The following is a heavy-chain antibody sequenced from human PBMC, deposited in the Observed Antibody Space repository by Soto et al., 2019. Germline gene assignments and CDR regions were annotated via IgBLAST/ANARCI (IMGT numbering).Heavy chain of an antibody. Sequence: EVQLVESGGGLVKPGGSLRLSCAASGFTFSSYSMNWVRQAPGKGLEWVASISSSSSYIYYADSVKGRFTISRDNAKNLLYLQMNSLRVEDTAVSYCARVPTDYGDYAGMVFDPWGQGTLVTVSS. J-gene: IGHJ5*02. CDR3: ARVPTDYGDYAGMVFDP. D-gene: IGHD4-17*01. V-gene: IGHV3-21*01. CDR2: ISSSSSYI. CDR1: GFTFSSYS.